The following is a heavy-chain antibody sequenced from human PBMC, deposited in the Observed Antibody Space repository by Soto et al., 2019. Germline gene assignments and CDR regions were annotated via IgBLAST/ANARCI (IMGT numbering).Heavy chain of an antibody. CDR2: IYYSGST. CDR1: GGSISSYY. D-gene: IGHD5-12*01. CDR3: ARGGDGYNGDAFDI. V-gene: IGHV4-59*01. J-gene: IGHJ3*02. Sequence: SETLSLTCTVSGGSISSYYWSWIRQPPGKGLEWIGYIYYSGSTNYNPSLKSRVTISVDTSKNQFSLKLSSVTAADTAVYYCARGGDGYNGDAFDIWGQGTMVTVSS.